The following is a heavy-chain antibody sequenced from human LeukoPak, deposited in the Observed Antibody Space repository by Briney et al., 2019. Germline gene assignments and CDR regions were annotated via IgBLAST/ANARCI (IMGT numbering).Heavy chain of an antibody. V-gene: IGHV1-2*02. CDR3: ARDLAFGEMVTNRGAFDI. D-gene: IGHD5-24*01. J-gene: IGHJ3*02. Sequence: ASVKVSCKASVYTFTGYYMHWVRQAPGQGLEWMGWIKPNSGGTNYAQKFQGRVTMTRDTSISTAYMELSRLRSDDTAVYYCARDLAFGEMVTNRGAFDIWGQGTMVTVSS. CDR1: VYTFTGYY. CDR2: IKPNSGGT.